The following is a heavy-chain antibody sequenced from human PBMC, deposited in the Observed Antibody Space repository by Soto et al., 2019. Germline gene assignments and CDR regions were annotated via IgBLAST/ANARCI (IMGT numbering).Heavy chain of an antibody. D-gene: IGHD6-13*01. J-gene: IGHJ5*02. V-gene: IGHV1-46*01. CDR3: ARDRVAAAGTRWFDP. CDR1: GYTFTGYY. Sequence: ASVKVSCKASGYTFTGYYMHWVRQAPGQGLEWMGIINPSGGSTSYAQKFQGRVTMTRDTSTSTVYMELSSLRSEDTAVYYCARDRVAAAGTRWFDPWGQGTLVTVSS. CDR2: INPSGGST.